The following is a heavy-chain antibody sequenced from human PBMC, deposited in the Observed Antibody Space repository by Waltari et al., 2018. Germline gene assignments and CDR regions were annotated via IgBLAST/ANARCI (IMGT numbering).Heavy chain of an antibody. V-gene: IGHV4-39*07. D-gene: IGHD3-10*01. CDR1: GDSITSGTYY. CDR2: IYHSGST. Sequence: QLQLQESGPGLVKPSETLSLTCTVTGDSITSGTYYWGWIRQPPRKGLEWITTIYHSGSTYANPSLKSRVTISLDTSKNQFSLKLSSVTAADTAVYYCARTKRSGTYLGCFDPGGQGILVTVSS. CDR3: ARTKRSGTYLGCFDP. J-gene: IGHJ5*02.